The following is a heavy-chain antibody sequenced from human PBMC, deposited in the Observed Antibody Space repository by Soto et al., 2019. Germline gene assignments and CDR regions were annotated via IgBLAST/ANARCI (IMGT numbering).Heavy chain of an antibody. CDR3: ARGYCTTTICDPWFDP. CDR2: IYPGDSDT. J-gene: IGHJ5*02. Sequence: GESLKISCTDVGYSFTIYWIGWVRQMPGKGLEWMGIIYPGDSDTRYSPSFQGQVTISADKSITTAYLQWSSLKASDTAMYYCARGYCTTTICDPWFDPWGQGTLVTVSS. CDR1: GYSFTIYW. V-gene: IGHV5-51*01. D-gene: IGHD2-2*01.